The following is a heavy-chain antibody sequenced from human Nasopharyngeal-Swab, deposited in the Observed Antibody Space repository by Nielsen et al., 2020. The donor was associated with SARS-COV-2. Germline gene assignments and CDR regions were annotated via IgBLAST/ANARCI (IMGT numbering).Heavy chain of an antibody. Sequence: ASVKVSCKAFGYTFTTYGISWVRQAPGQGLEWMGWINAGNGNTKYSQKFQGRVTITRDTSASTAYMELSSLRSEDTAVYYCARDRKDYFDYWGQGTLVTVSS. CDR2: INAGNGNT. J-gene: IGHJ4*02. V-gene: IGHV1-3*01. CDR3: ARDRKDYFDY. CDR1: GYTFTTYG.